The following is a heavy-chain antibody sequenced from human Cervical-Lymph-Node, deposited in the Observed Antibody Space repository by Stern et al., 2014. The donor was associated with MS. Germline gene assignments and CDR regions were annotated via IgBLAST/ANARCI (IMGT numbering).Heavy chain of an antibody. CDR3: ARSDGYYRLDS. CDR1: GDSISNTYW. CDR2: VSHSGRT. D-gene: IGHD3-22*01. Sequence: VQLLESGPGLVTPSGTLSLTCAVSGDSISNTYWWSWVRLPPGKGLEWIGEVSHSGRTTYNPTLKSRVTISADKSKNQFSLKLTSVTTADTAMYYCARSDGYYRLDSWGRGTLVTVSS. J-gene: IGHJ4*02. V-gene: IGHV4-4*02.